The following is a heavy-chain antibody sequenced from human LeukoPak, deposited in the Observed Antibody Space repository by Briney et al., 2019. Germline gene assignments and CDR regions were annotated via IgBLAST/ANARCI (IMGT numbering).Heavy chain of an antibody. V-gene: IGHV1-2*02. D-gene: IGHD3-3*01. CDR1: GYTFSDYY. Sequence: ASVKVSCKASGYTFSDYYMHWVRQAPGQGLEWMGWINAKSGGTKVAQKFQGRVTMTRDTSISTVYMELSGLRSDDTAVYFCARGRFLQWLGSDYWGQGTLVTVSS. CDR2: INAKSGGT. CDR3: ARGRFLQWLGSDY. J-gene: IGHJ4*02.